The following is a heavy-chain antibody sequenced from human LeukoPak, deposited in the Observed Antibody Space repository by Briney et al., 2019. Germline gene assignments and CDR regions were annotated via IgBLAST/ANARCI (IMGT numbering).Heavy chain of an antibody. D-gene: IGHD6-19*01. J-gene: IGHJ4*02. V-gene: IGHV5-51*01. CDR1: GYSFTSYW. Sequence: GESLKISCKASGYSFTSYWIGWVRQMPGKGLEWMGIIYPGDSDTRYSPSFQGQVTISADKSTSTAYLQWSSLKASDTAMYYCARRRSSSGWDYFDYWGQGTLVTVSS. CDR3: ARRRSSSGWDYFDY. CDR2: IYPGDSDT.